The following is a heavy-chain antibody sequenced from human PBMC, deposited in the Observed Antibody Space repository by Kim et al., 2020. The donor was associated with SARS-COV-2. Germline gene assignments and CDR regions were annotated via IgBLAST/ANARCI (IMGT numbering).Heavy chain of an antibody. CDR2: ISYDGSNK. V-gene: IGHV3-30*18. CDR1: GFTFSSYG. J-gene: IGHJ4*02. D-gene: IGHD1-1*01. Sequence: GGSLRLSCAASGFTFSSYGMLWVRQAPGKGLEWVAVISYDGSNKYYGDSVKGRFTISRDNSKKTLYLQMNSLRGEDTAVYYCAKDKWPTGTAAGDHWGQG. CDR3: AKDKWPTGTAAGDH.